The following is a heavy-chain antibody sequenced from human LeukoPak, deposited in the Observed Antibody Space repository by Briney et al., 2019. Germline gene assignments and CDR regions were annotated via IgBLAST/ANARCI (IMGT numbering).Heavy chain of an antibody. Sequence: SVKVSCKASGGTFSSYAISWVRQAPGQGLEWMGGIIPIFGTANYAQKFQGRVTITTDESTSTAYMELSSLRSEDTAVYYCARVGYYDSCGYYYDYWGQGTLVTVSS. CDR2: IIPIFGTA. CDR3: ARVGYYDSCGYYYDY. J-gene: IGHJ4*02. V-gene: IGHV1-69*05. D-gene: IGHD3-22*01. CDR1: GGTFSSYA.